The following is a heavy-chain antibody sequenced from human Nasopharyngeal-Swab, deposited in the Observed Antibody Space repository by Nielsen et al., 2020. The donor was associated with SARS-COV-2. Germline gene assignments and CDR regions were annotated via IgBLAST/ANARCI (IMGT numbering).Heavy chain of an antibody. Sequence: ASVKVSCKPSGYTFTDYFIHWVRQAPGQGPEWMGWINPNSGVTKYARKFQGWVTLTRDTSISTAYMEVMRVKADDTAVYFCARDTSGSYHFDHWGQGTLVTVSS. CDR2: INPNSGVT. J-gene: IGHJ4*02. CDR1: GYTFTDYF. D-gene: IGHD1-26*01. CDR3: ARDTSGSYHFDH. V-gene: IGHV1-2*04.